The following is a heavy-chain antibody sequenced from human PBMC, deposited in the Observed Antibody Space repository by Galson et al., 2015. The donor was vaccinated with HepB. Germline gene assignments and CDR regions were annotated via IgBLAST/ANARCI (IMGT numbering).Heavy chain of an antibody. CDR2: IYYSGST. Sequence: SLTCTVSGGSISSSFWSWIRQPPGKGLEWIGYIYYSGSTSYNPSLKSRVTIPVDTSKNQFSLNLSSVTAADTAVYYCASQTYYYSGMDVWGPGTTVTVSS. V-gene: IGHV4-59*01. J-gene: IGHJ6*02. CDR1: GGSISSSF. CDR3: ASQTYYYSGMDV.